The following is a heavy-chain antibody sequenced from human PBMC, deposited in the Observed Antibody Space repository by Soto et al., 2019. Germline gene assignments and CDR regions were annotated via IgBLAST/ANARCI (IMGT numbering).Heavy chain of an antibody. CDR3: ARDLRSCSGGSCYLYYYYGMDV. D-gene: IGHD2-15*01. Sequence: GASVKVSCKASGYTFTGYYMHWVRQAPGQGLEWMGWINPNSGGTNYAQKFQGWVTMTRDTSISTAYMELSRLRSDDTAVYYCARDLRSCSGGSCYLYYYYGMDVWGQGTTVTVSS. CDR2: INPNSGGT. V-gene: IGHV1-2*04. CDR1: GYTFTGYY. J-gene: IGHJ6*02.